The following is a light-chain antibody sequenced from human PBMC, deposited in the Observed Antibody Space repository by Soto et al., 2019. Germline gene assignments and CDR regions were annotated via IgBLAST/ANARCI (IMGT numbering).Light chain of an antibody. CDR2: EVT. CDR3: SSYTTTSTYV. J-gene: IGLJ1*01. CDR1: SSDVGGYDY. V-gene: IGLV2-14*01. Sequence: QSVLTQPASVSGSPGQSVTISCTGTSSDVGGYDYVSWYQQHPGKAPKFMIYEVTNRPSGVSHRFSGSKSGNTASLTISGLQAEDEADYYCSSYTTTSTYVFGTGTKATV.